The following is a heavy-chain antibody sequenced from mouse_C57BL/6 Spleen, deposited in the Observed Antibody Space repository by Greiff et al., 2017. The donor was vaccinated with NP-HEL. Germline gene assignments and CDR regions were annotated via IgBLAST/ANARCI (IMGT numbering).Heavy chain of an antibody. Sequence: QVQLQQPGAELVKPGASVKLSCKASGYTSTSYWMHWVKQRPGRGLEWIGRIDPNSGGTKYNEKFKSKATLTVDKPSSTAYMQLSSLTSEDSAVYYWARRETTMPHYYAMDYWGQGTSVTVSS. CDR3: ARRETTMPHYYAMDY. CDR2: IDPNSGGT. D-gene: IGHD2-1*01. CDR1: GYTSTSYW. J-gene: IGHJ4*01. V-gene: IGHV1-72*01.